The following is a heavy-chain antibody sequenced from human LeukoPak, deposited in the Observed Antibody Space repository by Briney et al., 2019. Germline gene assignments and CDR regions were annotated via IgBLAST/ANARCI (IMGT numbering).Heavy chain of an antibody. D-gene: IGHD6-13*01. CDR1: GGTFSSYA. CDR2: IIPIFGTA. V-gene: IGHV1-69*06. J-gene: IGHJ6*04. CDR3: ASDRVYSSSWSYYYGMDV. Sequence: GASVNVSFKASGGTFSSYAISWVRQAPGQGLEWMGGIIPIFGTANYAQKFQDRVTITADKSTSTAYMELSSLSSEDTAVYYCASDRVYSSSWSYYYGMDVWGKGPTVTVSS.